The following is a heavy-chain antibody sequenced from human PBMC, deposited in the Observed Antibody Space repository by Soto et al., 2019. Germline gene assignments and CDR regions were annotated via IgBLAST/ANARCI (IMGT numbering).Heavy chain of an antibody. J-gene: IGHJ2*01. CDR1: GFSLSNARMG. CDR2: IFSNDEK. Sequence: QVTLKESGPVLVKPTETLTLTCTVSGFSLSNARMGVSWIRQPPGKALEWLAHIFSNDEKSYSTSLKSRLTISKXXSXSXXVLTMTNMDPVDTATYYCARTTGDTAMVTDWYFDLWGRGTLVTVSS. V-gene: IGHV2-26*01. D-gene: IGHD5-18*01. CDR3: ARTTGDTAMVTDWYFDL.